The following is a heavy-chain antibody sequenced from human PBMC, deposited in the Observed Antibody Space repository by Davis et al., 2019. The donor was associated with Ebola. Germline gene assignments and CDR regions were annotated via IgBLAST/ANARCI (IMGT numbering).Heavy chain of an antibody. CDR3: AREVDYYDSSGYYLGWFDP. CDR1: GGTFSSYA. J-gene: IGHJ5*02. D-gene: IGHD3-22*01. V-gene: IGHV1-69*04. CDR2: IIPILGIA. Sequence: SVKVSCKASGGTFSSYAISWVRQAPGQGLEWMGRIIPILGIANYAQKFQGRVTITAGKSTSTAYMELSSLRSEDTAVYYCAREVDYYDSSGYYLGWFDPWGQGTLVTVSS.